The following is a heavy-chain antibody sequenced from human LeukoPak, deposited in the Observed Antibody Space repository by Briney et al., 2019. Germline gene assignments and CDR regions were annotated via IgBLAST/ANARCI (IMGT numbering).Heavy chain of an antibody. CDR1: GGSISGHY. CDR3: ASKTYDGGVYFDY. J-gene: IGHJ4*02. V-gene: IGHV4-59*11. CDR2: IHYSGST. Sequence: SETLSLTCTVSGGSISGHYWSWIRQPPGKGLEWIANIHYSGSTNYNPSLKSRVTISVDTSNNQFSLKMSSVTAADTAVYYCASKTYDGGVYFDYWGQGTLVTVSS. D-gene: IGHD2-8*02.